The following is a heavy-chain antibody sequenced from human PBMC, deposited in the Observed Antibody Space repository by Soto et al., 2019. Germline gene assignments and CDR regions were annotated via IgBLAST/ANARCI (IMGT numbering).Heavy chain of an antibody. CDR3: VRFFQAGAPYYYYYVVDV. V-gene: IGHV4-39*01. J-gene: IGHJ6*02. CDR1: GGSISRSNYY. CDR2: IFYSGIT. Sequence: PSETLSLTCSVSGGSISRSNYYWAWIRQPPGKGLEWIGSIFYSGITYYNPSLKSRVAESVDTSKNQFSLKLSSVTAADTAVFYCVRFFQAGAPYYYYYVVDVWGQGTTVTVSS. D-gene: IGHD6-13*01.